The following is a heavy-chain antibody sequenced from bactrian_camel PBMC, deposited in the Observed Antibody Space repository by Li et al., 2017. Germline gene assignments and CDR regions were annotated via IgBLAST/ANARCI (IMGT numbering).Heavy chain of an antibody. J-gene: IGHJ4*01. CDR1: GSTYSGHC. D-gene: IGHD7*01. Sequence: HVQLVESGGGSVQAGGSLRLDCAASGSTYSGHCMGWFRQVPGKRRERVATIYSGLGTFYASSVRGRFTISQDNAKNTVYLQMNNLSPEDTAMYHCAARGGGCHTSPEEYSDWGQGTQVTVS. CDR3: AARGGGCHTSPEEYSD. V-gene: IGHV3S9*01. CDR2: IYSGLGT.